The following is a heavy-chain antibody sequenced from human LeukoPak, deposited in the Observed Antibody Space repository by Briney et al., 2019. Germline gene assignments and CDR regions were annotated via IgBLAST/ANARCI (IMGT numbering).Heavy chain of an antibody. Sequence: GGSLRLSCAASGFTFSSYAMHWVRQAPGKGLEWVAVISYDGSDRYYADSVKGRFTISRDNSKNTLYLQMNSLRAEDTAVYYCARLDYWGQGTLVTVSS. CDR1: GFTFSSYA. V-gene: IGHV3-30-3*01. CDR2: ISYDGSDR. CDR3: ARLDY. J-gene: IGHJ4*02.